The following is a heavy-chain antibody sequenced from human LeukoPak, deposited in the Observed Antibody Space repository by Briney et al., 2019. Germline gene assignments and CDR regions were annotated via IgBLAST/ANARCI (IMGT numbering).Heavy chain of an antibody. D-gene: IGHD2-2*03. J-gene: IGHJ4*02. Sequence: PGGSLRLSCAASGFTFSDHYMGWIRQAPGKGLEWISYINGRGTFTNYADSVRGRFTISRDNPKSSLYLQMNNVRAEDTAVYYCVRDGHCSSTSCTFDYWGQGTLVTVSS. CDR3: VRDGHCSSTSCTFDY. CDR1: GFTFSDHY. CDR2: INGRGTFT. V-gene: IGHV3-11*06.